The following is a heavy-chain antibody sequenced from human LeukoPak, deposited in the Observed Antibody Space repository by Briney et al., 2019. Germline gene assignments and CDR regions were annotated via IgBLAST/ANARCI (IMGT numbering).Heavy chain of an antibody. CDR3: AREGGFHSPAGI. D-gene: IGHD1-26*01. Sequence: PSETLSLTCTVSGGSISSGGYYWSWIRQPPGKGLEWIGYIYHSGSTYYNPSLKSRVTISVDTSKNQFSLKLSSVTAADTAVYYCAREGGFHSPAGIWGQGTMVTVSS. CDR2: IYHSGST. J-gene: IGHJ3*02. V-gene: IGHV4-30-2*01. CDR1: GGSISSGGYY.